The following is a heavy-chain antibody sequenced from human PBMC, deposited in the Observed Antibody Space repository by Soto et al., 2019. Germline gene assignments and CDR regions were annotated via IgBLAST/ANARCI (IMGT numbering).Heavy chain of an antibody. CDR3: ARDDSDSSGYIDD. Sequence: QVQLVQSGAEVKKPGSSVKVSCKASGGTFSSYTISWVRQAPGQGLEWMGRIIPILGIANYAQKFQGRVKITADKSTSTAYRERSSLRSEDTAVYYCARDDSDSSGYIDDWGQGTMVTVSS. V-gene: IGHV1-69*08. CDR1: GGTFSSYT. J-gene: IGHJ4*02. D-gene: IGHD3-22*01. CDR2: IIPILGIA.